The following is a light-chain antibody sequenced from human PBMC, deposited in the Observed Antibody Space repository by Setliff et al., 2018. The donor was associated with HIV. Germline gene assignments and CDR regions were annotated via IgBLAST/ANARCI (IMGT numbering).Light chain of an antibody. CDR3: FLSYGGAGV. V-gene: IGLV7-46*01. J-gene: IGLJ3*02. CDR2: DTD. Sequence: QAVVTQAPSLTVSPGGTVTLTCGSSSGTVTSSHRTYWFPQKSGQAPRPLIYDTDNKRSWTPARFTGSLLGGKAALTLSGAQFEDEAEYYCFLSYGGAGVFGGGTKGTV. CDR1: SGTVTSSHR.